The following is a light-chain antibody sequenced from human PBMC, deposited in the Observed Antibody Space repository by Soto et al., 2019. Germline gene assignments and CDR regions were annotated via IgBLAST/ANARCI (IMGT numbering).Light chain of an antibody. CDR1: QSVRSNF. Sequence: EIVLTQSPGTLSLSPGERATLSCRASQSVRSNFLAWYQQKPGQAPRLLIYGASNRATGIPDRFSGSGSGTDFTLTITRLEAEDFAVYYCQQFGDSLTFGGGTKVDIK. CDR2: GAS. CDR3: QQFGDSLT. J-gene: IGKJ4*01. V-gene: IGKV3-20*01.